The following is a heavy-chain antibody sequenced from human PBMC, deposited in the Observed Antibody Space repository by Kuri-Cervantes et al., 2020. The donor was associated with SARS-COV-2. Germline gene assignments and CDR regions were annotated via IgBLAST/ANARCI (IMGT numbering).Heavy chain of an antibody. Sequence: ETLSLPCAASGFAFSSYGMHWVRQASGKGLEWVGRVRGKANNYATAYAASVKGRFTISRDDSKNMAYLQMNSLKTEDTAVYYCTTLIDYWGQGALVTVSS. CDR1: GFAFSSYG. CDR3: TTLIDY. CDR2: VRGKANNYAT. J-gene: IGHJ4*02. V-gene: IGHV3-73*01.